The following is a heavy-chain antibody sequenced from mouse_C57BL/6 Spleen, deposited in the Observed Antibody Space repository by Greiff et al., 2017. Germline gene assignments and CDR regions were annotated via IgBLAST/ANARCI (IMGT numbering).Heavy chain of an antibody. J-gene: IGHJ2*01. D-gene: IGHD3-2*02. Sequence: VQLQQSGAELARPGASVKLSCKASGYTFTSYGISWVKQRTGQGLEWIGEIYPRSGNTYYNEKFKGKATLTADKSSSTAYMELRSLTSEDSAVYFCAREWGHETAQANFDYWGQGTTLTVSS. CDR2: IYPRSGNT. V-gene: IGHV1-81*01. CDR3: AREWGHETAQANFDY. CDR1: GYTFTSYG.